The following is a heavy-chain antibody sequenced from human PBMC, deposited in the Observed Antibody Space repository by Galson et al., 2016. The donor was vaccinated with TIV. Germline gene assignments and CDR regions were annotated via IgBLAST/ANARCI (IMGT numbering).Heavy chain of an antibody. D-gene: IGHD2-21*02. CDR2: INPSGGDA. J-gene: IGHJ4*02. CDR3: ARTESCGGDCYVFDY. CDR1: GYTFINND. V-gene: IGHV1-46*01. Sequence: SVKVSCKASGYTFINNDIHWVRQAPGQGLEWMGIINPSGGDATYAQKFQGRVTMTRDTSTSTISMDLSSLTSKDTAVYYCARTESCGGDCYVFDYWSQGTLVTVSS.